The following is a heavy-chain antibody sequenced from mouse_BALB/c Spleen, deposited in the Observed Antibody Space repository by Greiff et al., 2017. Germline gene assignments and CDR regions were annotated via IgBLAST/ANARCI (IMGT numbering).Heavy chain of an antibody. CDR2: ISYSGST. Sequence: EVMLVESGPGLVKPSQSLSLTCTVTGYSITSDYAWNWIRQFPGNKLEWMGYISYSGSTSYNPSLKSRISITRDTSKNQFFLQLNSVTTEDTATYYRAHDDDVFAYWGQGTLVTVSA. CDR3: AHDDDVFAY. V-gene: IGHV3-2*02. J-gene: IGHJ3*01. CDR1: GYSITSDYA. D-gene: IGHD2-4*01.